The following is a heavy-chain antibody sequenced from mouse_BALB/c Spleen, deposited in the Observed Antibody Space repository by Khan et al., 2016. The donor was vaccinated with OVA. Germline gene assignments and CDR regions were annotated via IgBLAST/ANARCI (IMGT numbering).Heavy chain of an antibody. CDR3: ARGYDSVAY. V-gene: IGHV1-26*01. Sequence: VQLQQSGPDLVKTGASVKMSCKASGYSFTAYYINWVKLRPGQSLECIGGINPNTYNTNYNQKFKGKAIFTVDTSSNTAYMELRSLTSEDSAVYFCARGYDSVAYWGQGTLVTVSA. J-gene: IGHJ3*01. CDR2: INPNTYNT. D-gene: IGHD2-2*01. CDR1: GYSFTAYY.